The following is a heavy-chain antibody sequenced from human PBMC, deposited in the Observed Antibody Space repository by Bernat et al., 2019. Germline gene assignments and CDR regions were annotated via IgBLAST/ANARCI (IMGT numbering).Heavy chain of an antibody. J-gene: IGHJ3*02. CDR3: AGQQPMRIRFWEWLTHAFDI. Sequence: QLQLQESGPGLVKPSETLSLTCSVSGGSISSSSYYWGWIRQPPGKGLEWIGSNYYSGSTYYNPSPKSRVTISGDWTKNQFSLKLSSGTAADTAVYYCAGQQPMRIRFWEWLTHAFDIWGRGTMVTVSS. V-gene: IGHV4-39*01. CDR2: NYYSGST. D-gene: IGHD3-3*01. CDR1: GGSISSSSYY.